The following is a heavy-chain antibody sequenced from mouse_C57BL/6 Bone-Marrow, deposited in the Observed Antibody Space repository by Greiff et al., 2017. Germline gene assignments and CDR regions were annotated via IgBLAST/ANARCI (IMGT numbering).Heavy chain of an antibody. CDR1: GFNIKDAY. V-gene: IGHV14-4*01. CDR2: IVPENGDT. Sequence: VQLQQSGAELVRPGASVKLSCTASGFNIKDAYMPWVKQRPEQGLEWIGWIVPENGDTEYASKFQGKATITADTSSNTAYLQLSSLTSEDTAVYYCTTAYGSLFDYWGQGTTLTVSS. D-gene: IGHD2-2*01. J-gene: IGHJ2*01. CDR3: TTAYGSLFDY.